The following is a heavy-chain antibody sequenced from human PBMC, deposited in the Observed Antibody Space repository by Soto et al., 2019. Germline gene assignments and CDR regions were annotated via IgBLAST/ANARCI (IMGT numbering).Heavy chain of an antibody. J-gene: IGHJ5*02. V-gene: IGHV4-59*01. Sequence: SETLSLTCTVSGGSISSYYWSWIRQPPGKGLEWIGYIYYSGSTNYNPSLKSRVTISVDTSKNQFSLKLSSVTAADTAVYYCARESSYGPNWFDPWGQGTLVTVSS. D-gene: IGHD5-18*01. CDR1: GGSISSYY. CDR2: IYYSGST. CDR3: ARESSYGPNWFDP.